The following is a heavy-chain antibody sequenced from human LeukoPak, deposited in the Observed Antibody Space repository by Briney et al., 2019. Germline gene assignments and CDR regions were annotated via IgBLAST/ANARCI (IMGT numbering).Heavy chain of an antibody. J-gene: IGHJ4*02. Sequence: PSETLSLTCTVSGGSISSGSYYWSWIRQPAGKGLEWIGRIYTSGSTYYNPSLKSRVTISVDTSKNQFSLKLSSVTAADTAVYYCARELGSSSLVIPPYYFDYWGQGTLVTVSS. V-gene: IGHV4-61*02. CDR3: ARELGSSSLVIPPYYFDY. D-gene: IGHD6-6*01. CDR1: GGSISSGSYY. CDR2: IYTSGST.